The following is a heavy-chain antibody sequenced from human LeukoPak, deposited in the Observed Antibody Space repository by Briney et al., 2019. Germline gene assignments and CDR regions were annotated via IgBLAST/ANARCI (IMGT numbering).Heavy chain of an antibody. CDR3: ARHWGIAARRLNFDY. D-gene: IGHD6-6*01. CDR2: ICHSGST. Sequence: PSETLSLTCTVSGYSISSGYYWGWIRQPPGKGLEWIGSICHSGSTYYNPSLKSRVTISVDTSKNQFSLKLSSVTAADTAVYYCARHWGIAARRLNFDYWGQGTLVTVSS. J-gene: IGHJ4*02. V-gene: IGHV4-38-2*02. CDR1: GYSISSGYY.